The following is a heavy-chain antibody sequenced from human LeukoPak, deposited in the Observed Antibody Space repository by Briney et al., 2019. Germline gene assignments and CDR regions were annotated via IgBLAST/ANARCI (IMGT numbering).Heavy chain of an antibody. J-gene: IGHJ6*02. CDR1: GGSFSGYY. V-gene: IGHV4-34*01. Sequence: PSETLSLTCAVYGGSFSGYYWSWIRQPPGKGLEWIGYTYHSGSTYYNPSLKSRVTISVDRSKNQFSLKLSSVTAADTAVYYCARQERYYYGMDVWGQGTTVTVSS. CDR3: ARQERYYYGMDV. D-gene: IGHD1-26*01. CDR2: TYHSGST.